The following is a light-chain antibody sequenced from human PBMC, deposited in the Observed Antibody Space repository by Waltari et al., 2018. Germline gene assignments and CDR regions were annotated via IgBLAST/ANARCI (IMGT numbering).Light chain of an antibody. V-gene: IGKV3-11*01. J-gene: IGKJ2*01. CDR1: QSVRSY. CDR3: HQRSDWPRT. Sequence: EIVLTQSPATLSLSPGETATLPCRASQSVRSYLAWYQKKPGQAPRLLISDASNRATGIPARFSGSGSGTDFTLTISSLEPEDFAVYYCHQRSDWPRTFGQGTKVEIK. CDR2: DAS.